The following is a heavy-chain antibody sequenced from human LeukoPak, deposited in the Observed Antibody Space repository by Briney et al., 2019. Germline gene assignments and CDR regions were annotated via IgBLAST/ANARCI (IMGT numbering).Heavy chain of an antibody. CDR3: ARGLTTLSSYYSYHYMDV. J-gene: IGHJ6*03. V-gene: IGHV3-20*04. CDR2: FIWNGGST. Sequence: GGSLRLSCAAPGFTFHDHGMSWVRQAPGRGLDWAFGFIWNGGSTGYADSVKGRFTISRDNAKNSLFLQMDSLRAEDTALYYCARGLTTLSSYYSYHYMDVWGKGTTVTVSS. D-gene: IGHD4-11*01. CDR1: GFTFHDHG.